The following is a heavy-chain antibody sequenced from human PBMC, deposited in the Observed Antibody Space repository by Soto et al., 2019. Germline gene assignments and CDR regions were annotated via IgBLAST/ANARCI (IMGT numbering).Heavy chain of an antibody. V-gene: IGHV1-2*02. CDR2: INPNSGGT. J-gene: IGHJ5*02. CDR3: ARVSIAARQNWFDP. Sequence: ASVKVSCKASGYTFTGYYMHWVRQAPGQGLEWMGWINPNSGGTNYAQKFQGRVTMTRDTSISTAYMELSRLRSDDTAVYYCARVSIAARQNWFDPWGQGTLVTVS. CDR1: GYTFTGYY. D-gene: IGHD6-6*01.